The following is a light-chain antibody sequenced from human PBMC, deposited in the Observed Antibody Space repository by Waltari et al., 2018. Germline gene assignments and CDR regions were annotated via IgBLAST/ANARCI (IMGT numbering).Light chain of an antibody. CDR2: NNH. V-gene: IGLV1-44*01. CDR3: GSWDDSLNGRV. CDR1: STNIGGDI. Sequence: QSLVTQPPSTSATPGQRVPISCSGSSTNIGGDIVHWYHQFPGMAPKLLIYNNHQRPSGVPDRFPGSKAGTLASRAISGLQSEDEATYYCGSWDDSLNGRVFGGGTKVTV. J-gene: IGLJ3*02.